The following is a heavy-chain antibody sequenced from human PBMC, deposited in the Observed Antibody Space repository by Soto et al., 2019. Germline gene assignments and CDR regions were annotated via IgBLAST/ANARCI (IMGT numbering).Heavy chain of an antibody. D-gene: IGHD2-21*02. CDR1: GGSISSYY. J-gene: IGHJ3*02. CDR3: ASTHIVVVTDAFDI. Sequence: SETLSLTCTVAGGSISSYYWSWLRPHPGKGLEWIGYIYYSGTTNYNPSLKSRVTISVDTSKNQFSLKLSSVTAADTAVYYCASTHIVVVTDAFDIWGQGTMVTVSS. V-gene: IGHV4-59*01. CDR2: IYYSGTT.